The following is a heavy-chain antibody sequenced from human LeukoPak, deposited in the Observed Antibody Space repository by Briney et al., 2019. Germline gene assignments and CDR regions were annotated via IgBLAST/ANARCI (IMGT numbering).Heavy chain of an antibody. CDR1: GFTVISNY. Sequence: PGGSLDLSCAASGFTVISNYMSWVRQAPGKGLEWVSVIYSGGSTYYADSVKGRFTISRDNSKNTLYLQMNSLRAEDTAVYYCARSRGPAYYMDVWGKGTTVTVSS. D-gene: IGHD2-2*01. J-gene: IGHJ6*03. V-gene: IGHV3-53*01. CDR2: IYSGGST. CDR3: ARSRGPAYYMDV.